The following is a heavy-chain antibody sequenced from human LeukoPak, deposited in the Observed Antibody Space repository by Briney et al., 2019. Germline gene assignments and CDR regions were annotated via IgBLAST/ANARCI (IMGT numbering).Heavy chain of an antibody. CDR3: AKSRGRYDNSGWRTFDY. CDR2: ISDNGGST. CDR1: GFTFNIYT. J-gene: IGHJ4*02. V-gene: IGHV3-23*01. D-gene: IGHD6-19*01. Sequence: GGSLRLSCAASGFTFNIYTFSWVRQAPGKGLEWVSVISDNGGSTYYADSVKGRFTISRDNSKNTLYLQLHSLRAEDTAIYYCAKSRGRYDNSGWRTFDYWGQGTLVTVSS.